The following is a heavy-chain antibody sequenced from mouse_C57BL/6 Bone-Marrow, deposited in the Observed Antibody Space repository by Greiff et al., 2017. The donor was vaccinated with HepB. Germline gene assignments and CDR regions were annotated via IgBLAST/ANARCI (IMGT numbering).Heavy chain of an antibody. CDR1: GFTFSSYA. CDR3: ARGYAY. Sequence: EVHLVESGGGLVKPGGSLKLSCAASGFTFSSYAMSWVRQTPEKRLEWVATISDGGSYTYSPDNGKGRFTISRDNAKHNLYLQMSHLKSEDTAMYYCARGYAYWGQGTLVTVSA. CDR2: ISDGGSYT. V-gene: IGHV5-4*01. J-gene: IGHJ3*01.